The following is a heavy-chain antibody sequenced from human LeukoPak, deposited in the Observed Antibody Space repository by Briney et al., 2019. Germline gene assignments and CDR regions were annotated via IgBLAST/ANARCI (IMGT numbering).Heavy chain of an antibody. D-gene: IGHD5-12*01. V-gene: IGHV4-34*01. CDR2: INHSGST. Sequence: SETLPLTCAVYGGSFSGYYWSWIRQPPGKGLEWIGEINHSGSTNYNPSLKSRVTISVDTSKNQFSLKLSSVTAADTAVYYCARDGSGYDTDYWGQGTLVTVSS. J-gene: IGHJ4*02. CDR1: GGSFSGYY. CDR3: ARDGSGYDTDY.